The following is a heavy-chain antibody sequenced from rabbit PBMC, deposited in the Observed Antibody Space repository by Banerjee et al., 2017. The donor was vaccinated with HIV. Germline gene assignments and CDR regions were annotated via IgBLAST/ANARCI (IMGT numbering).Heavy chain of an antibody. D-gene: IGHD4-2*01. J-gene: IGHJ4*01. CDR3: ARWDYVGCVGLTL. V-gene: IGHV1S40*01. Sequence: APGKGLEWIACIYAGSSGSTWYASWAKGRFTVSKTSSTTVTLQMTSLTAADTATYFCARWDYVGCVGLTLWGQGTLVTVS. CDR2: IYAGSSGST.